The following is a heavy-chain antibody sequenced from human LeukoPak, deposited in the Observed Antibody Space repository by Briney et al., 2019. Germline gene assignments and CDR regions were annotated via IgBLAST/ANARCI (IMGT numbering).Heavy chain of an antibody. CDR2: VYKIGTT. J-gene: IGHJ4*02. V-gene: IGHV4-59*02. CDR3: VIGVGWQPDY. D-gene: IGHD2-15*01. CDR1: GDSVTGYF. Sequence: SETLSLTCTVFGDSVTGYFLNWVRQPPGKGLEWIGHVYKIGTTNYNPSLKSRLTISADTSKNQFSLQLRSVTAADTAVYYCVIGVGWQPDYWGQGALVTVSS.